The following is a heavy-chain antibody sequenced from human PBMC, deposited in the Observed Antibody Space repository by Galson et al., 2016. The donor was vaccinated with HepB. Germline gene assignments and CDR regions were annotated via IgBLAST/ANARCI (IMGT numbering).Heavy chain of an antibody. D-gene: IGHD3-3*01. CDR2: MAYDGSTK. J-gene: IGHJ6*02. Sequence: SLRLSCAASGFTVNSYGVHWVRQTPGKRLEWMAVMAYDGSTKKYADSVKGRFTIARDNSKNTVYLQMNSLRPEDTSVYYCAREVQSDDFWSGYTLSYYGMDVWGQGTAVTVPS. CDR1: GFTVNSYG. CDR3: AREVQSDDFWSGYTLSYYGMDV. V-gene: IGHV3-30*03.